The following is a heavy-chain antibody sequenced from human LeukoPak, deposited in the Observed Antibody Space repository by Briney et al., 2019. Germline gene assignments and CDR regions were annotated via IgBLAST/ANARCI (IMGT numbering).Heavy chain of an antibody. Sequence: GGSLRLSCAASGFTFSSYSMNWVRQAPGKGLEWVSSISSSSSYIYYADSVKGRFTISRDNAKNSLYLQMNSLRAEDTAVYYCARVHSGSQYHFDYWGQGTLVTVSS. CDR3: ARVHSGSQYHFDY. J-gene: IGHJ4*02. D-gene: IGHD1-26*01. CDR2: ISSSSSYI. V-gene: IGHV3-21*01. CDR1: GFTFSSYS.